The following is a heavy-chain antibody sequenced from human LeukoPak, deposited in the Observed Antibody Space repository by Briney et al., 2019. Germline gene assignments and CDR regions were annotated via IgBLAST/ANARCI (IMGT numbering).Heavy chain of an antibody. CDR3: ARQADDSSSSLVYFDY. J-gene: IGHJ4*02. V-gene: IGHV4-59*08. CDR1: GGSISSHY. CDR2: IYYSGTT. D-gene: IGHD6-6*01. Sequence: SSETLSLTCAVSGGSISSHYWSWIRQPPGKGLEWIGFIYYSGTTKYNPSLKGRVTISADTSKNQFSLKLSSVTAADTAVYYCARQADDSSSSLVYFDYWGQGTLVTVSS.